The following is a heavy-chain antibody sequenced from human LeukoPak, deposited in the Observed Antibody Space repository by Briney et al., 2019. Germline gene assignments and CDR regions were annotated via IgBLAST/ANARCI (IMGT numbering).Heavy chain of an antibody. J-gene: IGHJ4*02. CDR2: INSGSTYT. CDR1: GFTFSSYM. CDR3: ARSLTTLTYEGY. Sequence: GGSLRLSCAASGFTFSSYMMNWVRQAPGKGLEWVSSINSGSTYTYYTESVKGRFTVSRDNAKNSLFLQMNSLRAENTAIYYCARSLTTLTYEGYWGQGTLVTVSS. D-gene: IGHD1-1*01. V-gene: IGHV3-21*01.